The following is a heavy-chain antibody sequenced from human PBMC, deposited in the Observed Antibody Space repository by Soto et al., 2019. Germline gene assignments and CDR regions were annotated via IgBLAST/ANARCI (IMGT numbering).Heavy chain of an antibody. Sequence: GASVKVSCKASGYSFTQYAIHWVRQAPGRSLEWLGWINPTSGRTSTAQKFQGWVTLTTDTSISTASMELTRLTSDDTAIYYCARGDSTDCSNGVCSFFYNHDMDVWGQGTTVTVSS. CDR3: ARGDSTDCSNGVCSFFYNHDMDV. CDR1: GYSFTQYA. CDR2: INPTSGRT. J-gene: IGHJ6*02. V-gene: IGHV1-2*04. D-gene: IGHD2-8*01.